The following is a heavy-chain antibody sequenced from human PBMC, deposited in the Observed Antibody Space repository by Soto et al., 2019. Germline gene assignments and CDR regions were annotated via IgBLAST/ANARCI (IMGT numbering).Heavy chain of an antibody. CDR1: GYTFTSYA. D-gene: IGHD5-12*01. CDR3: ATHKALSAYAFLGWFDT. V-gene: IGHV1-3*01. Sequence: ASVKVSCKASGYTFTSYAMHWVRQAPGQRLEWMGWINAGNGNTEYSQKFQGRVTITRDTSASTAYMELSSLRSEDTAVYYCATHKALSAYAFLGWFDTWGQGTLVTVSS. J-gene: IGHJ5*02. CDR2: INAGNGNT.